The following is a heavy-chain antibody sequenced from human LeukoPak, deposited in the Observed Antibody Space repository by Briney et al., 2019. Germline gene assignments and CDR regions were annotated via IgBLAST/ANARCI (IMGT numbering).Heavy chain of an antibody. CDR2: ISGGGGIR. CDR3: AKSPTVTTGEFDY. V-gene: IGHV3-23*01. D-gene: IGHD4-17*01. CDR1: GFTFSSYA. Sequence: GGSLRLSCAASGFTFSSYAMSWVRQGPGKGLEWVSEISGGGGIRYYADSVKGRFTLSRDNSKNTLYLQMNSLRAEDTAVYYCAKSPTVTTGEFDYWGQGTLVTVSS. J-gene: IGHJ4*02.